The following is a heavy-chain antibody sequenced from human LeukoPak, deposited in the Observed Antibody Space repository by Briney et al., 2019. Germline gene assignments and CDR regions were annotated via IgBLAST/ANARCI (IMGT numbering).Heavy chain of an antibody. CDR1: GGSFSGYY. CDR3: ARYAQLMVYANYYYYGMDV. D-gene: IGHD2-8*01. V-gene: IGHV4-34*01. J-gene: IGHJ6*02. CDR2: INHSGST. Sequence: SETLSLTCAVYGGSFSGYYWSWIRQPPGKGLEWIGEINHSGSTNYNPSLKSRVTISVDTSKNQFSLKLSSVTAADTAVYYCARYAQLMVYANYYYYGMDVWGQGTTVTVSS.